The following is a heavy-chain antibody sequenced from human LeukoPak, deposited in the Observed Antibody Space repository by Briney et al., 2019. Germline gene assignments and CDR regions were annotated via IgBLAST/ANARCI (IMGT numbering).Heavy chain of an antibody. D-gene: IGHD4-17*01. V-gene: IGHV4-30-4*01. Sequence: SQTLSLTCTVSGGSISSGDYYWSWFRQPPGKGLEWIGYIYFSGSTYYNPSLKSRVTISVDTSKNQFSLKLSSVTAADTAVYYCARELHDYGVSYYFDYWGQGTLVTVSS. J-gene: IGHJ4*02. CDR2: IYFSGST. CDR3: ARELHDYGVSYYFDY. CDR1: GGSISSGDYY.